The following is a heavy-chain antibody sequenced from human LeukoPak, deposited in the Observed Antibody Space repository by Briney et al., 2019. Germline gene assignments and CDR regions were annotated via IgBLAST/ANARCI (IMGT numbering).Heavy chain of an antibody. CDR3: ARIYHYYRHYFDY. J-gene: IGHJ4*02. Sequence: SETLSLTCAVSGYSLSSGYYWGWIRPHPGKGLEWIGSIYNSGSTYYNTFLKRRVTISVDTSKNRFPLKLRSVTAADTGVYYCARIYHYYRHYFDYWGQGTRVTVSS. D-gene: IGHD3-10*01. CDR2: IYNSGST. V-gene: IGHV4-38-2*01. CDR1: GYSLSSGYY.